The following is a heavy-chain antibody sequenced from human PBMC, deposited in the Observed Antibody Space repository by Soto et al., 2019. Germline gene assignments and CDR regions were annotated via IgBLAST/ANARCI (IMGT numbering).Heavy chain of an antibody. Sequence: ASVKVYCKASGYTFTRYVISWVLQAPGQGLEWMGWISAYNGNTNYAQKLQGRVTMTTDTSTSTAYMELRSLRSDDTAVYYCAIDLWVELLSKNYYYYVMAFWGQGTTVPVSA. CDR1: GYTFTRYV. CDR3: AIDLWVELLSKNYYYYVMAF. J-gene: IGHJ6*01. V-gene: IGHV1-18*01. CDR2: ISAYNGNT. D-gene: IGHD3-10*01.